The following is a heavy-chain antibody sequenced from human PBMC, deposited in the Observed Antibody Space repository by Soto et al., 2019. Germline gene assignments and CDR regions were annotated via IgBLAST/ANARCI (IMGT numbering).Heavy chain of an antibody. Sequence: SETLSLTCAVYGWSFSGYYWSWIRQPPGKGLEWIGEINHSGSTNYNPSLKSRVTISVDTSKNQFSLKLSSVTAADTALYYCASIRAATPRPYYYYGMDVWGQGTTVTVSS. V-gene: IGHV4-34*01. CDR3: ASIRAATPRPYYYYGMDV. CDR2: INHSGST. CDR1: GWSFSGYY. J-gene: IGHJ6*02. D-gene: IGHD2-15*01.